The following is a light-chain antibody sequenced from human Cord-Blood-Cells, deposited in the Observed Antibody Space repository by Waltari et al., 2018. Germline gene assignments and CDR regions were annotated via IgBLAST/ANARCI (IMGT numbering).Light chain of an antibody. CDR2: DAS. CDR1: QDISNY. V-gene: IGKV1-33*01. J-gene: IGKJ4*01. CDR3: QQYDNLPLT. Sequence: DIQMTQYPSSLSASVGDRVTITCQASQDISNYLKWYQQKPGKAPKLLIDDASNLETGVPSRFSGSGSGREFTCTISSLQPEDIATYYCQQYDNLPLTFGGETKVEIK.